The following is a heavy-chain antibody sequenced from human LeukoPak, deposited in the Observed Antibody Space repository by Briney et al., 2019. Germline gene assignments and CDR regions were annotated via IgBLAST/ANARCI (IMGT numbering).Heavy chain of an antibody. CDR3: ASGSYSYYYMDV. Sequence: SETLSLTCTVSDDSITMYYWTWIRQPPGKGLEWIGYVDHTGSTKFNPSLNGRVSISRDTSNNFFSLRLRSVTAADTAVYYCASGSYSYYYMDVWGKGTTVTVSS. J-gene: IGHJ6*03. V-gene: IGHV4-59*01. CDR1: DDSITMYY. CDR2: VDHTGST.